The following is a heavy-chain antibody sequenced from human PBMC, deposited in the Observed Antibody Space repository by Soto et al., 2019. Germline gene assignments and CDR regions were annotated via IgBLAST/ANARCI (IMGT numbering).Heavy chain of an antibody. CDR1: GGSISNYY. D-gene: IGHD3-3*02. CDR3: AARHFWSGPWTARRLDY. V-gene: IGHV4-59*12. J-gene: IGHJ4*02. CDR2: IYYSGST. Sequence: SEPLSLTCTGSGGSISNYYWSWIRHPPGKGLEWIAYIYYSGSTNYNPSLTSRVTISVDKSKNHFSLKLTSVTAADTAVYYCAARHFWSGPWTARRLDYWGQGTLVTVSS.